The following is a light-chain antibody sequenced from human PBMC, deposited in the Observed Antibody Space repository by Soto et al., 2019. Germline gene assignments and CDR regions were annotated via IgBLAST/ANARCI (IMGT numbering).Light chain of an antibody. CDR3: SSYAGSSNV. Sequence: QSVLTQPPSASGSPGQSGAISCTGTSSDVGGYNYVSWYQQHPGKAPKLMIYEVNKRPSGVPDRFSGSKSGNTASLTVSGIQAEDEADYYCSSYAGSSNVFGTGTKVTVL. CDR1: SSDVGGYNY. V-gene: IGLV2-8*01. J-gene: IGLJ1*01. CDR2: EVN.